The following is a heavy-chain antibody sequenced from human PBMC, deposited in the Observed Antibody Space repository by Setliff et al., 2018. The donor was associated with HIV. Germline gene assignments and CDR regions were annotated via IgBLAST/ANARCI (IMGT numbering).Heavy chain of an antibody. D-gene: IGHD3-22*01. V-gene: IGHV4-39*01. CDR1: GGSISSSTYY. CDR3: ARLRITMIMMLNYFDY. Sequence: ASETLSLTCTVSGGSISSSTYYWGWIRQPPGKGLEWIGTIYYSGSTYYNPSLKSRLTISVDTSKNQFSLKLSSVTAADTAVYFCARLRITMIMMLNYFDYWGQGTLVTVSS. CDR2: IYYSGST. J-gene: IGHJ4*02.